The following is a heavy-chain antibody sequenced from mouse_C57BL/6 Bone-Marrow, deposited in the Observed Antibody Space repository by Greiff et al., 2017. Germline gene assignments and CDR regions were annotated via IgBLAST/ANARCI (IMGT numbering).Heavy chain of an antibody. CDR3: TTEGVTTVVDY. Sequence: EVQLQQSGAELVRPGASVKLSCTASGFTFTDDCMHWVKQRPGQGLEWIGWIYPGNGDTEYASKFQGKATITADTSSNTAYLQRSSLSAEDAAVYYCTTEGVTTVVDYWGQGTTLTVSS. J-gene: IGHJ2*01. CDR2: IYPGNGDT. D-gene: IGHD1-1*01. V-gene: IGHV14-4*01. CDR1: GFTFTDDC.